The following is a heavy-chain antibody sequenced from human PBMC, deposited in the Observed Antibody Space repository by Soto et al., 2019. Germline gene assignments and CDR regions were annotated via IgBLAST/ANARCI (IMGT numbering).Heavy chain of an antibody. V-gene: IGHV4-4*08. J-gene: IGHJ6*02. CDR3: SCIFSGGYSYGFYYYGMAV. Sequence: SMPRSLARTGSDASISSNYCIWSPQPPGKGLEWIGYIYSSGNNNYNPSLKSRVAISVDTSYNQFSLKLSSVTAADTAVYFCSCIFSGGYSYGFYYYGMAVWGQGTPVT. CDR1: DASISSNY. CDR2: IYSSGNN. D-gene: IGHD5-18*01.